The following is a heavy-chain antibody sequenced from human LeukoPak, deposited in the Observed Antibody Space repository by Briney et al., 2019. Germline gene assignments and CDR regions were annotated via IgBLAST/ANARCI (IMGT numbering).Heavy chain of an antibody. CDR2: ISSGGSTI. D-gene: IGHD3-22*01. V-gene: IGHV3-11*04. CDR1: GFTFSDYY. CDR3: ARVYDSSGYYYADAFDI. Sequence: GGSLRLSCAASGFTFSDYYMSWIRQAPGKGLEWVSYISSGGSTIYYADSVKGRFTISRDNAKNSLYLQMNSLRAEDTAVYYCARVYDSSGYYYADAFDIWGQGTMVTVSS. J-gene: IGHJ3*02.